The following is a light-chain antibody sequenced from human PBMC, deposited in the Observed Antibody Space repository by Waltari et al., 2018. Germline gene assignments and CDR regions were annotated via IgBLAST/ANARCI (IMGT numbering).Light chain of an antibody. CDR1: QSVSRT. V-gene: IGKV3-20*01. Sequence: EIVLTQSPGTLSLSPGERATLSCRASQSVSRTLAWYQPKPGQAPRLLISDASTRATGIPDRFSGSGSGTDFSLTISRLEPEDFAVYYCQKYGTLPATFGQGTKVEIK. CDR3: QKYGTLPAT. CDR2: DAS. J-gene: IGKJ1*01.